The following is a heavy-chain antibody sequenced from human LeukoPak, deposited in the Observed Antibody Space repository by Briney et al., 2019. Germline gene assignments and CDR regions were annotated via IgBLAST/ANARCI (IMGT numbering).Heavy chain of an antibody. CDR1: GGSFSGYY. CDR2: INHSGST. V-gene: IGHV4-34*01. Sequence: SETLSLTCGVYGGSFSGYYWSWIRQPPGKGLEWIGEINHSGSTNYNPSLKSRVTISVDTSKNQFSLKLSSVTAADTAVYYCARAERVAGYGYWGQGTLVTVSS. CDR3: ARAERVAGYGY. J-gene: IGHJ4*02. D-gene: IGHD6-13*01.